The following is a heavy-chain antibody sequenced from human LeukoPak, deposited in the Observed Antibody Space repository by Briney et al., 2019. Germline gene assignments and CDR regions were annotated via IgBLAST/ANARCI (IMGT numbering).Heavy chain of an antibody. CDR3: TTELRWELPATDY. V-gene: IGHV3-15*01. J-gene: IGHJ4*02. D-gene: IGHD1-26*01. CDR2: IKSKTDGGTT. Sequence: GGSLRLSCAASGFTFSSAWMRWVRQAPGKGLEWVGRIKSKTDGGTTDYAAPVKGRFTISRDDSKNTFYLQMNSLKTDDTAVYYCTTELRWELPATDYWGQGTLVTVSS. CDR1: GFTFSSAW.